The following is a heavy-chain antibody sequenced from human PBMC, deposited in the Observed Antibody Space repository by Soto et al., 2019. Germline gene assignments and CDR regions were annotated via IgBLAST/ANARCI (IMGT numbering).Heavy chain of an antibody. Sequence: GGSLRLSCAASGFTFSSYAMSWVRQAPGKGLEWVSAISGSGGSTYYADSVKGRFTISRDNSKNTLYLQMNSLRAEDTAVYYCAKDPPLGDIVVVVAATPDYWGQGTLVTVSS. V-gene: IGHV3-23*01. CDR2: ISGSGGST. CDR3: AKDPPLGDIVVVVAATPDY. D-gene: IGHD2-15*01. J-gene: IGHJ4*02. CDR1: GFTFSSYA.